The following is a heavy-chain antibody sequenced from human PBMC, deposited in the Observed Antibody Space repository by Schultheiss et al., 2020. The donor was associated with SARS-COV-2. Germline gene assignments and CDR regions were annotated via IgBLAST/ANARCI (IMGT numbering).Heavy chain of an antibody. J-gene: IGHJ6*02. CDR1: GFTFSSYG. CDR2: ISYDGSNK. D-gene: IGHD3-9*01. V-gene: IGHV3-30*18. CDR3: AKVFRFYVMDV. Sequence: AGSLRLSCAASGFTFSSYGMHWVRQAPGEGLEWVALISYDGSNKYYADSVKGRFTLSRDNSKNTLYLQMNSLRAEDTAVYFCAKVFRFYVMDVWGQGTTVTVSS.